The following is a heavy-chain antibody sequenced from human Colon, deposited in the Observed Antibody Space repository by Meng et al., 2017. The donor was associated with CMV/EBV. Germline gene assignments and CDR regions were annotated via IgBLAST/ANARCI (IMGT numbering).Heavy chain of an antibody. CDR2: IYHSGST. V-gene: IGHV4-4*02. CDR3: ARAVVAATRSYDY. J-gene: IGHJ4*02. CDR1: GGSISSSNW. D-gene: IGHD2-15*01. Sequence: SETLSLTCAVSGGSISSSNWWSWVRQPPGKGLEWIGEIYHSGSTNYNPSLKSRVTISVDKSKNQFSLKLSSVAAADTDVYYCARAVVAATRSYDYWGQGTLVTVSS.